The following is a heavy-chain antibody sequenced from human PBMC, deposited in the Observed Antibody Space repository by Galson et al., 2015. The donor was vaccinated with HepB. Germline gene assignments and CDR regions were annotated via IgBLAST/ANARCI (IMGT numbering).Heavy chain of an antibody. D-gene: IGHD3-22*01. CDR2: ISYDGSNK. CDR1: GFTFSSYA. Sequence: SLRLSCAASGFTFSSYAMHWVRQAPGKGLEWVAVISYDGSNKYYADSVKGRFTISRDNSKNTLYLQMNSLRAEDTAVYYCARDPYDSSGYFEGPFDYWGQGTLVTVSS. J-gene: IGHJ4*02. V-gene: IGHV3-30*04. CDR3: ARDPYDSSGYFEGPFDY.